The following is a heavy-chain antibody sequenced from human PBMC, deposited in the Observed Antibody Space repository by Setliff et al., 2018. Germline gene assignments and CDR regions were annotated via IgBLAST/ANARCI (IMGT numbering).Heavy chain of an antibody. CDR3: AKERYFDWFFEN. CDR2: VHASGSP. J-gene: IGHJ4*02. D-gene: IGHD3-9*01. Sequence: SEALSLTCTVSGGSIRSGSFYWSWIRQSAEKGLEWIGRVHASGSPNYNPSFKGRVTISLDTSTNQFSLNLNSVTAADTAVYYCAKERYFDWFFENWGQGTLVTVSS. V-gene: IGHV4-61*02. CDR1: GGSIRSGSFY.